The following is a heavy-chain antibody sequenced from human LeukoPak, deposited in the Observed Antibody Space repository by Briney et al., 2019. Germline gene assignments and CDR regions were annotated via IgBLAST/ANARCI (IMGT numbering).Heavy chain of an antibody. Sequence: PGGSLRLSCAASGFTFSGYSMNWVRQAPGKGLEWVSYISSSSRTIYYADSVKGRFTISRDNAKNSLYLQMNSLRAEDTAVYYCARDRYGDYDFDYWGQGTLVTVSS. D-gene: IGHD4-17*01. CDR1: GFTFSGYS. V-gene: IGHV3-48*01. CDR2: ISSSSRTI. J-gene: IGHJ4*02. CDR3: ARDRYGDYDFDY.